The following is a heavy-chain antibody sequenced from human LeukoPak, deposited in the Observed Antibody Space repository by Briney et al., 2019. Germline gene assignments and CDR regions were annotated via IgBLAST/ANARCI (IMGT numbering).Heavy chain of an antibody. CDR1: GYTFTNFW. J-gene: IGHJ4*02. D-gene: IGHD6-19*01. Sequence: GESLKISCKSSGYTFTNFWIGWVRQTPGKGLEWLGIVYPGDSDTRYSPSFQGQVTISADKSITTAYLQWSSLRASDTAMYYCARLDTSVAPGEYWGQGTLVTVSS. V-gene: IGHV5-51*01. CDR3: ARLDTSVAPGEY. CDR2: VYPGDSDT.